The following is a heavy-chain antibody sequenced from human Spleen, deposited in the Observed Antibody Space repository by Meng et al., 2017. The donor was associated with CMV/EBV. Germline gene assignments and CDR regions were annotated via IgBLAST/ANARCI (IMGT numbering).Heavy chain of an antibody. Sequence: GGSLRLSCAASEFTFSTYTMNWVRQAPGKGLEWVSSINNSSSYIYYADSVNGRFTISRDNAKSSLYLQMNSLRAEDTAVYYCARGWDYGDYFGDYYDMDVWGQGTTVTVSS. CDR1: EFTFSTYT. J-gene: IGHJ6*02. D-gene: IGHD4-17*01. CDR2: INNSSSYI. CDR3: ARGWDYGDYFGDYYDMDV. V-gene: IGHV3-21*01.